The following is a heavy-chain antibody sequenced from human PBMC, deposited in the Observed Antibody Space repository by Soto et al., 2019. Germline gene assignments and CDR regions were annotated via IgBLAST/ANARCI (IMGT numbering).Heavy chain of an antibody. D-gene: IGHD6-19*01. CDR2: ISGSGGST. V-gene: IGHV3-23*01. J-gene: IGHJ6*02. Sequence: EVQLLESGGGLVQPGGSLRLSCAASGFTFSSYAMSWVRQAPGKGLEWVSAISGSGGSTYYADSVKGRFTISRDNSKNTLYLQMNSLRAEDTAVYYCANGRGYSSGWYPYYYYGMDVWGQGTTVTVSS. CDR3: ANGRGYSSGWYPYYYYGMDV. CDR1: GFTFSSYA.